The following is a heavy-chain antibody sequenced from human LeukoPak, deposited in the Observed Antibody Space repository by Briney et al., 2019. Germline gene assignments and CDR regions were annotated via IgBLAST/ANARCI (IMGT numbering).Heavy chain of an antibody. D-gene: IGHD5-18*01. CDR2: INHSGST. CDR1: GGSFSGYY. CDR3: ARMDTAMATEDY. V-gene: IGHV4-34*01. Sequence: PSETLSLTCAVYGGSFSGYYWSWIRQPPGKGLEWIGEINHSGSTNYNPSLKSRVTISVDTSKNQSSLKLSSVTASDTAMYYCARMDTAMATEDYWGQGTLVTVSS. J-gene: IGHJ4*02.